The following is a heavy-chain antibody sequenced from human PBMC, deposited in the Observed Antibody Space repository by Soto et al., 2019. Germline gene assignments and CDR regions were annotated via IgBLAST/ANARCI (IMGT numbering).Heavy chain of an antibody. CDR3: ARGGGRFGELMGCDY. D-gene: IGHD3-10*01. V-gene: IGHV4-34*01. J-gene: IGHJ4*02. Sequence: SETLSLTCAVYGGSFSGYYWSWIRQPPGKGLEWIGEINHSGSTNYNPSLKSRVTISVDTSKNQFSLKLSSVTAADTAGYYCARGGGRFGELMGCDYWGQGTLVTVSS. CDR1: GGSFSGYY. CDR2: INHSGST.